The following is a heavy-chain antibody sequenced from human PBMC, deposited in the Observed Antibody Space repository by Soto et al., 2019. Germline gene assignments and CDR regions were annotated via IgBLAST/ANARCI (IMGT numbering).Heavy chain of an antibody. CDR2: IIPILGIA. D-gene: IGHD2-15*01. CDR1: GGTFSSYT. CDR3: ARNRGPTLSYGSDY. J-gene: IGHJ4*02. Sequence: SVKVSCRASGGTFSSYTISWVRQAPGQGLEWMGRIIPILGIANYAQKFQGRVTITADKSTSTAYMELSSLRSEDTAVYYCARNRGPTLSYGSDYWGQGTLVTVSS. V-gene: IGHV1-69*02.